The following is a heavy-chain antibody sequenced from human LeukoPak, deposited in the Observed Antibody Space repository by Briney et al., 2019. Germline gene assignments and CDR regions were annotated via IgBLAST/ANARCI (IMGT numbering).Heavy chain of an antibody. V-gene: IGHV5-51*01. Sequence: GESLKISCTGSGYSSTSYWIAWVRQMPGKGLEWMGIIHPGDSDTRYSPSFQGQVTISADKSISTAYLQWNNLKASDTAMYYCAGQDIVVVATATRAFDIWGQGTMITVSS. CDR3: AGQDIVVVATATRAFDI. CDR2: IHPGDSDT. CDR1: GYSSTSYW. J-gene: IGHJ3*02. D-gene: IGHD2-15*01.